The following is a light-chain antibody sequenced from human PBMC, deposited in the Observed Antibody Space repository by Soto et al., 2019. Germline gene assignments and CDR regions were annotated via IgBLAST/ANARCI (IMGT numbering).Light chain of an antibody. CDR3: QQYTSYSGT. J-gene: IGKJ3*01. CDR1: QRISNW. CDR2: RAS. Sequence: DIQMTQSPSTLSASVGDRVTITCRARQRISNWLAWYQQKPGKAPKLVIYRASTLESGVPPRFSGRGSGTEFTLTISSLQPDDFATYFCQQYTSYSGTFGPGTKVDIK. V-gene: IGKV1-5*03.